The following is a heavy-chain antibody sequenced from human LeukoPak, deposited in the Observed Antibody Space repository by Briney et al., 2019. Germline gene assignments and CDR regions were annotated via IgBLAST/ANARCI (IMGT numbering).Heavy chain of an antibody. CDR2: FDPEDGET. J-gene: IGHJ6*02. Sequence: ASVKVSCKVSGYNLTELAVHWVRQAPGKGLECMGHFDPEDGETIYAQNFQGRVTVTEDTSADTAYMELTSLRSEDTAVYYCATDRITMIRGGRTYFYRGTDAWGQGTTVIVSS. V-gene: IGHV1-24*01. CDR1: GYNLTELA. D-gene: IGHD3-10*01. CDR3: ATDRITMIRGGRTYFYRGTDA.